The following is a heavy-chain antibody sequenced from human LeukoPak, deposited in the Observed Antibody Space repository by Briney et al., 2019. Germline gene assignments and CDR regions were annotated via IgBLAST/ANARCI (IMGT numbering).Heavy chain of an antibody. Sequence: GGSLRVSCAASGFTFSSYWMHGVRQAPGKGLVWVSRINSDGSSTSYADSVKGRFTISRDNAKNTLYLQMNSLRAEDTAVYYCAREHYDFWSGFYYYYYGMDVWGQGTTVTVSS. CDR1: GFTFSSYW. CDR3: AREHYDFWSGFYYYYYGMDV. D-gene: IGHD3-3*01. CDR2: INSDGSST. V-gene: IGHV3-74*01. J-gene: IGHJ6*02.